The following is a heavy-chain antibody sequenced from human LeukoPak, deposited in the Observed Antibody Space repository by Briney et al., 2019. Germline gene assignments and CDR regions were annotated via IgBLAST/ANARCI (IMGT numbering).Heavy chain of an antibody. CDR3: VKDSGSSWFGGDSM. Sequence: PGRSLRLSCAASGFTFSSYGMHWVRQAPGKGLEWVALISYDGYSKNYADSVKGRFTISRDDSKNTLYLQMNSLSAEDTAVYFCVKDSGSSWFGGDSMWGQGTLVTVSS. V-gene: IGHV3-30*18. D-gene: IGHD6-13*01. CDR2: ISYDGYSK. J-gene: IGHJ4*02. CDR1: GFTFSSYG.